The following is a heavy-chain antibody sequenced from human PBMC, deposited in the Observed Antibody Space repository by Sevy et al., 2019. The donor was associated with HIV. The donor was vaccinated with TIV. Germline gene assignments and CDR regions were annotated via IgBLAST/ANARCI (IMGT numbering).Heavy chain of an antibody. V-gene: IGHV3-30*03. D-gene: IGHD6-13*01. CDR3: ARDAGYSVNWYPRFDP. CDR2: ISYDGSHK. J-gene: IGHJ5*02. CDR1: AFTFSTYA. Sequence: GGSLRLSCAASAFTFSTYAMPWVRQAPGKGLEWVAVISYDGSHKYYADSVKGRFTISRDDSKSSLYLQMNTLRAEDTAVYYCARDAGYSVNWYPRFDPWGQGTLVTVSS.